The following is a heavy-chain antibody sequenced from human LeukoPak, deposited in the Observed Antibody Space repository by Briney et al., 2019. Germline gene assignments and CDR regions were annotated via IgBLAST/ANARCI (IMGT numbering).Heavy chain of an antibody. CDR1: GFTFSSYW. J-gene: IGHJ6*03. Sequence: GGSLRLSWAASGFTFSSYWMTWVRQAPGKGLEWVANIREDGSEKYYVDSVKGRFTISRDNAKNSLYLQVNSLRAEDTAVYYCARLNYDFWSGVWEGYYMDVWGKGTTVTVSS. CDR3: ARLNYDFWSGVWEGYYMDV. CDR2: IREDGSEK. V-gene: IGHV3-7*01. D-gene: IGHD3-3*01.